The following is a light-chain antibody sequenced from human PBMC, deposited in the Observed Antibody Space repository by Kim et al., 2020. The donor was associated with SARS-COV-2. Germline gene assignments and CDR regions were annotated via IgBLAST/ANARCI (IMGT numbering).Light chain of an antibody. Sequence: GQSTTITCTGTSSAIGAFKYFSWFQQHPGKAPKLLIYDVTARPSGISNRFSGSTSGNTASLTISGLQAEDEADYYCSSYTTANTRLFETGTQLTVL. CDR1: SSAIGAFKY. CDR2: DVT. J-gene: IGLJ1*01. V-gene: IGLV2-14*03. CDR3: SSYTTANTRL.